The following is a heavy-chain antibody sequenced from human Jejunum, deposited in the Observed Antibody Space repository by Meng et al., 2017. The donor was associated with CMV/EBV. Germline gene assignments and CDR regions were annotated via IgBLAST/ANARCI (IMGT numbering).Heavy chain of an antibody. J-gene: IGHJ4*02. Sequence: SLGLSCAASGFNFKDDWMDWVRQAPGRGLEWVANIRYDGGERYYVNSVEGRFFIYRDNARNTLYLQMNSLRGDDSAIYYCTRALDYWGQGTPVTVSS. CDR3: TRALDY. CDR1: GFNFKDDW. V-gene: IGHV3-7*04. CDR2: IRYDGGER.